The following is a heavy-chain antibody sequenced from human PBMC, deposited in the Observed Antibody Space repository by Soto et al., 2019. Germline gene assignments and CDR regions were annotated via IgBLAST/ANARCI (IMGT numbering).Heavy chain of an antibody. Sequence: QVQLVESGGGVVQPGRSLRLSCAASGFTFSSYAMHWVRQAPGKGLEWVAVISYDGSNKYYADSVKGRFTISRDNSKNTXXLQMNSLRAEDRAVYYCARDTGGGGWYLGRHWFDPWGQGTLVTVSS. V-gene: IGHV3-30-3*01. CDR1: GFTFSSYA. D-gene: IGHD2-21*02. J-gene: IGHJ5*02. CDR3: ARDTGGGGWYLGRHWFDP. CDR2: ISYDGSNK.